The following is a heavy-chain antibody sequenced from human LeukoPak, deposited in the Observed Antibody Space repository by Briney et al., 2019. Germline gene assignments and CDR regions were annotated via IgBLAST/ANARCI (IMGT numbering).Heavy chain of an antibody. J-gene: IGHJ5*02. CDR1: GFTFNNSA. D-gene: IGHD2-21*01. CDR2: ISGSGGST. CDR3: AKSVVVISVTPNWFDP. Sequence: GGSLRLSCAASGFTFNNSAMTWVRQAPGRGLEWVSSISGSGGSTYYADSVKGRFTISRDNSKNTLFLQMSRLRAEDTAVYYCAKSVVVISVTPNWFDPWGQGSLVTVSS. V-gene: IGHV3-23*01.